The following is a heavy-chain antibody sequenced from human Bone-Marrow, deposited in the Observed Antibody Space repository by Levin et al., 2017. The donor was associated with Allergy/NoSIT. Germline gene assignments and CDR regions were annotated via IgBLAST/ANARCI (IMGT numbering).Heavy chain of an antibody. D-gene: IGHD6-13*01. V-gene: IGHV4-4*07. CDR1: GGSIRSYY. Sequence: SQTLSLTCTVSGGSIRSYYWSWIRQPAGKGLEWIGRIYTSGSTNYNPSLKSRVTMSVDTSKNQFSLKLSSVTAADTAVYYCARARIAAADSFDYWGQGTLVTVSS. CDR3: ARARIAAADSFDY. J-gene: IGHJ4*02. CDR2: IYTSGST.